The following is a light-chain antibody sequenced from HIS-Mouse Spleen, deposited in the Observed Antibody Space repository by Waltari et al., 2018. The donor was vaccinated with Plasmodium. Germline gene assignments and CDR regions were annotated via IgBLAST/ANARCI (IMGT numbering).Light chain of an antibody. CDR2: GAS. V-gene: IGKV3-15*01. CDR3: QQYNNWPYT. CDR1: PSVSSN. Sequence: EIVMTQSPATLSVSPGERATLSCRASPSVSSNLAWYQQKPGQAPRPLIYGASTRATGIPARFSGSGSGTEFTLTISSMQSEDFAVDYCQQYNNWPYTFGQGTKLEIK. J-gene: IGKJ2*01.